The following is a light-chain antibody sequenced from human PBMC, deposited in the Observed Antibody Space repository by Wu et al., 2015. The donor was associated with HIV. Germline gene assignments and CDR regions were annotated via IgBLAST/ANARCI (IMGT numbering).Light chain of an antibody. J-gene: IGKJ1*01. CDR3: QQYGSSTWT. CDR1: QGINNY. V-gene: IGKV1-27*01. Sequence: DIQMTQSPSSLSASVGDRVTITCRASQGINNYLAWYQQKPGQVPKLLIYAASVLRSGVPSRFSGSGSGTDFTLTISRLEPEDFAVYYCQQYGSSTWTFGQGTKVEIK. CDR2: AAS.